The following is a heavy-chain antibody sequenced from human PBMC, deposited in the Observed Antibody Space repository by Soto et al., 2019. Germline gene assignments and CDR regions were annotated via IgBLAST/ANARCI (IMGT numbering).Heavy chain of an antibody. D-gene: IGHD6-13*01. J-gene: IGHJ6*03. CDR2: IKSKTDGGTT. Sequence: GGSLRLSCAASALTSSNAWTRWVRPAPGKVLEWVGPIKSKTDGGTTDYAATVKGRLTISRDDSKNALYLQMNCLKAEDTAVYYCTTEVGQQTSYYYYMDVWGKGTTVTVSS. V-gene: IGHV3-15*01. CDR3: TTEVGQQTSYYYYMDV. CDR1: ALTSSNAW.